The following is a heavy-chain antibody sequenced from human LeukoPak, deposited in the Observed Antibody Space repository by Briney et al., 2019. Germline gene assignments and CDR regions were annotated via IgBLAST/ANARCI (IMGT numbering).Heavy chain of an antibody. CDR3: ARDVGTTGWHTFDY. Sequence: SQALSLTCAISGDSVSSNNGAWNWIRQSPSRGLEWLGSTYYRSKWYNDDAGSLMILITISPDTSKNQFSLQLYSVTPEDTAVYYCARDVGTTGWHTFDYWGQGTLVTVSS. J-gene: IGHJ4*02. CDR1: GDSVSSNNGA. CDR2: TYYRSKWYN. D-gene: IGHD3-9*01. V-gene: IGHV6-1*01.